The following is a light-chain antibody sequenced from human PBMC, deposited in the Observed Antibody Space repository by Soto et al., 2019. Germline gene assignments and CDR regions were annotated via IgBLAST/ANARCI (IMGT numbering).Light chain of an antibody. J-gene: IGKJ3*01. V-gene: IGKV1-27*01. CDR1: QGISNY. Sequence: DIQMTQSPSSLSASVGDRVTITCRASQGISNYLAWYQQKPGKVPKLLIYAASTLQSGVPSRFSGSGSGTDFTLTISGLHPEDVATYYCPKYNSAPRTFGPGTKVDIK. CDR2: AAS. CDR3: PKYNSAPRT.